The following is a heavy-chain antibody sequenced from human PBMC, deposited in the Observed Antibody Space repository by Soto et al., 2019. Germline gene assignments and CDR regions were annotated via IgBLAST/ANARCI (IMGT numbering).Heavy chain of an antibody. V-gene: IGHV1-69*01. J-gene: IGHJ5*02. CDR1: GGTFSSYA. CDR2: IIPIFGTA. Sequence: QVQLVQSGAEVKKPGSSVKVSCKASGGTFSSYAISWVRQAPGQGLEWMGGIIPIFGTANYAQKFQGRVTITADESTSTAYMELSSLRSEDTAVYYCARGSYYYDSSGYTRFDPWGQGTLVTVSS. D-gene: IGHD3-22*01. CDR3: ARGSYYYDSSGYTRFDP.